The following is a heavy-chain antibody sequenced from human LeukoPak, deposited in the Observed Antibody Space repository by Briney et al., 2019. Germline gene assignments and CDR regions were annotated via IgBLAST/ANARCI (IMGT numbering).Heavy chain of an antibody. V-gene: IGHV4-34*01. CDR1: GGSFSGYY. D-gene: IGHD2-15*01. Sequence: SETLSLTCAVYGGSFSGYYWSWIRQPPGKGLEWIGEINHSGSTNYNPSLKSRVTISVDTSKNQFSLKLSSVTAADTAVYYCARGQHCSGGSCYSLSVGLLYWGQGTLVTVSS. CDR3: ARGQHCSGGSCYSLSVGLLY. CDR2: INHSGST. J-gene: IGHJ4*02.